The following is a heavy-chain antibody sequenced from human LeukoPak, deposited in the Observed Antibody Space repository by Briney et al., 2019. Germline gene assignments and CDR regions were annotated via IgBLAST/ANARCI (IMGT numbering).Heavy chain of an antibody. Sequence: ASVKVSCKASGYTFTSYYMHWVRQAPGQGLEWMGIINPSGGSTSYAQKFQGRVTMTRDTSTSTAYMELSSLRSEDTAVYYCARGGIVVPAAMSSEYYFAHWGQGPLVTVP. J-gene: IGHJ4*02. D-gene: IGHD2-2*01. V-gene: IGHV1-46*01. CDR3: ARGGIVVPAAMSSEYYFAH. CDR1: GYTFTSYY. CDR2: INPSGGST.